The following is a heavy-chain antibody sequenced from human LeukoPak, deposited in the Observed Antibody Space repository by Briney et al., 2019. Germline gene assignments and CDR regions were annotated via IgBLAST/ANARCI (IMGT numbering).Heavy chain of an antibody. CDR2: ISGSGGST. V-gene: IGHV3-23*01. D-gene: IGHD3-10*01. J-gene: IGHJ4*02. CDR3: AKDQVAVLLWFGESSYDY. Sequence: GGSLRLSCAASGFTFSSYAMSWVRQAPGKGLEWVSAISGSGGSTYYADSVKGRFTISRDNSKNTLYLQVNSLRAEDTAVYYCAKDQVAVLLWFGESSYDYWGQGTLVTVSS. CDR1: GFTFSSYA.